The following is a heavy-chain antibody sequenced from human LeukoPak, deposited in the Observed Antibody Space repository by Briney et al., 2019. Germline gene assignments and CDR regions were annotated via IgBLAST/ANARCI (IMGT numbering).Heavy chain of an antibody. J-gene: IGHJ4*02. Sequence: ASVKVSCKASGGTFSSYAISWVRQAPGQGLEWMGGIIPISGTANYAQKFQGRVTITADKSTRTAYMELSSLRSEDTAVYYCARSIVRAKDYFDYWGQGTLVTVSS. V-gene: IGHV1-69*06. D-gene: IGHD1-26*01. CDR2: IIPISGTA. CDR3: ARSIVRAKDYFDY. CDR1: GGTFSSYA.